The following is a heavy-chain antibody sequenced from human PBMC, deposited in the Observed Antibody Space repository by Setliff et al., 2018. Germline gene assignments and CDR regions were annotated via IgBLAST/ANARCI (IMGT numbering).Heavy chain of an antibody. Sequence: SETLSLTCTVSGGSISSGGYYWSWIRQHPGKGLEWIGYTYYSGSTSYYNPSLKSRVTISIDTSKNQFSLNLRYVTAADTAVYYCARGRNVAIRLLDSWGQGNLVTVSS. D-gene: IGHD6-6*01. V-gene: IGHV4-31*03. J-gene: IGHJ4*02. CDR2: TYYSGSTS. CDR3: ARGRNVAIRLLDS. CDR1: GGSISSGGYY.